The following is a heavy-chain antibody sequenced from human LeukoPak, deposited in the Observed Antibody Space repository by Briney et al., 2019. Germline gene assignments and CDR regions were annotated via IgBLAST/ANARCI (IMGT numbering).Heavy chain of an antibody. D-gene: IGHD5-18*01. J-gene: IGHJ4*02. CDR1: GCTFTIYA. CDR3: ARPGTAMGHTFDY. Sequence: SVTVSCTSSGCTFTIYAISWVRQAPGQGLERVGRIITIFGTANYAQKFQGRFTITADKSTSTAFMELSSLRSEDTAVYYCARPGTAMGHTFDYWGQGTLVTVSS. V-gene: IGHV1-69*06. CDR2: IITIFGTA.